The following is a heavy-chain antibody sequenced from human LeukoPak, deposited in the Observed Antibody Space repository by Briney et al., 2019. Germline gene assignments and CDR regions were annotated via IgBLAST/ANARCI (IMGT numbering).Heavy chain of an antibody. J-gene: IGHJ4*02. CDR1: GGSISSYY. CDR3: AREIGDYYDSSGYRTYYFDY. Sequence: PSETLSLTCTVSGGSISSYYWSWIRQPAGKGLEWIGRIYTSGSTNYNPSLKSRVTMSVDTSKNQISLKLSSVTAADTAVYYCAREIGDYYDSSGYRTYYFDYWGQGTLVTVSP. CDR2: IYTSGST. V-gene: IGHV4-4*07. D-gene: IGHD3-22*01.